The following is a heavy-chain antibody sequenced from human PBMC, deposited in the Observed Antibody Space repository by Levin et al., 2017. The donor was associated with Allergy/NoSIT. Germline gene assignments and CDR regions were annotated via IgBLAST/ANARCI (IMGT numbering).Heavy chain of an antibody. Sequence: GGSLRLSCAASGFTFSRYWMHWVSQAPGKGLVWVSRIKSDGSKTYYADSVKGRFTISRDNAKNTLYLQMNSLTVEDMAVYYCVRDTDYGDDPQNDAFDIWGQGTRVTVSS. CDR1: GFTFSRYW. J-gene: IGHJ3*02. CDR2: IKSDGSKT. CDR3: VRDTDYGDDPQNDAFDI. D-gene: IGHD4-17*01. V-gene: IGHV3-74*01.